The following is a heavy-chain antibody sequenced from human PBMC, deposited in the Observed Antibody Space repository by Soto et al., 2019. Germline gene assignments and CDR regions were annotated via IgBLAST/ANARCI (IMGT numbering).Heavy chain of an antibody. V-gene: IGHV4-31*03. CDR2: IHYTGHT. CDR3: ARGSQLERDALDI. D-gene: IGHD1-1*01. J-gene: IGHJ3*02. CDR1: GVSINSGGYY. Sequence: QVPLQESGPGLVKPSQTLSLTCSVSGVSINSGGYYWSWIRHHPGKGLEWIGYIHYTGHTFYNPSLKSRVAMSLDTSKNQFSLKLSSVTAADTAVYYCARGSQLERDALDILGQGTMVTVSS.